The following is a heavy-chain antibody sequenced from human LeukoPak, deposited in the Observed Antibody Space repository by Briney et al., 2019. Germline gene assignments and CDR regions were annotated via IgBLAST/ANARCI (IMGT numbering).Heavy chain of an antibody. CDR3: AGVRRGYDYYFDY. CDR1: GFTFSSYN. Sequence: GGSLRLSCAASGFTFSSYNMNWVRQAPGKGLEWVSSISSSSSYIYYADSVKGRFTISRDNAKNSLYLQMNSLRAEDTAVYYCAGVRRGYDYYFDYWGQGTLVTVSS. D-gene: IGHD5-12*01. CDR2: ISSSSSYI. V-gene: IGHV3-21*01. J-gene: IGHJ4*02.